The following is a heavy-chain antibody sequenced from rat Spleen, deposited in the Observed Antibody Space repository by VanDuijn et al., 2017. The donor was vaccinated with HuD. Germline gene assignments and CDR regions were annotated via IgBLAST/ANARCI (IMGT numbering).Heavy chain of an antibody. CDR3: ARQWLTGSHWFFDF. Sequence: EVQLVESGGGLVQPGSPLKLSCAASGFTFTDYYMAWVRQAPTKGLEWVASISYGDSSGHSSTYYRDSVKGRFTISRDNAKSTLYLQMDSLRSEDTATYYCARQWLTGSHWFFDFWGPGTMVTVSS. D-gene: IGHD1-4*01. CDR2: ISYGDSSGHSST. CDR1: GFTFTDYY. V-gene: IGHV5-7*01. J-gene: IGHJ1*01.